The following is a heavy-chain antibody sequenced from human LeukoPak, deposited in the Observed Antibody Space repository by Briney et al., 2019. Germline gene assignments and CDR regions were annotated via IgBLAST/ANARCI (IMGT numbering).Heavy chain of an antibody. D-gene: IGHD1-14*01. CDR2: ISARCST. Sequence: LVLIPYISARCSTNSPPSLTSLVSISVDTSKNQFSLKLSSVTAADTAVYFCARASTTFDDWGQGTLVTVSS. CDR3: ARASTTFDD. J-gene: IGHJ4*02. V-gene: IGHV4-4*09.